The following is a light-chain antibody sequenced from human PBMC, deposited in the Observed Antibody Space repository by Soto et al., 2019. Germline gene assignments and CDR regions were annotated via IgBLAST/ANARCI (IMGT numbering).Light chain of an antibody. Sequence: QSVLTQPPSVSGSPGQSVTISCSVVTSDVGDYNYVSWYQQHPGKAPKLMIYEVSNRPSGVSNRFSGSKSGNTASLTISGLQAEDEADYYCSSYTSSSTVVFGGGTKLTVL. CDR1: TSDVGDYNY. V-gene: IGLV2-14*01. CDR3: SSYTSSSTVV. CDR2: EVS. J-gene: IGLJ2*01.